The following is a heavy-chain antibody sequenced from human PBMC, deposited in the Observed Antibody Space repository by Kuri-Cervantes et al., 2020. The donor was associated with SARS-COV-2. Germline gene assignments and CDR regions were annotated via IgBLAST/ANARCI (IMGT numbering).Heavy chain of an antibody. Sequence: LSLTCAASGFTFSSYSMNWVRQAPGKGLEWVSVIYSGGSTYYADSVKGRFTISRDNSKNTLYLQMNSLRAEDTAVYYCARDLAAVAGGGWFDPWGQGTLVTVSS. D-gene: IGHD6-19*01. CDR3: ARDLAAVAGGGWFDP. J-gene: IGHJ5*02. CDR1: GFTFSSYS. CDR2: IYSGGST. V-gene: IGHV3-66*02.